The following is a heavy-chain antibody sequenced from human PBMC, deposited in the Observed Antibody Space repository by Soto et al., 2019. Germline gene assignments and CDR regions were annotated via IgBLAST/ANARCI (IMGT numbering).Heavy chain of an antibody. CDR1: GFIFSSYG. D-gene: IGHD6-19*01. V-gene: IGHV3-33*01. CDR2: IWYDGSNK. CDR3: ARDRYSSGWYDLDY. Sequence: QEQLVESGGGVVQPGRSLRLSCAASGFIFSSYGMHWVRQAPGKGLEWVAVIWYDGSNKYYADSVKGRFTISRDNSKNKLYLKMNSLRAEDTAVYYCARDRYSSGWYDLDYWGQGTLVSVSS. J-gene: IGHJ4*02.